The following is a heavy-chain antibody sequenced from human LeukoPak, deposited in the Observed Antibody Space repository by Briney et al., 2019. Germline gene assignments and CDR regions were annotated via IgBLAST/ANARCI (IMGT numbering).Heavy chain of an antibody. CDR3: ARSIYASGSYYAFDI. CDR2: ISGSGGGT. D-gene: IGHD3-10*01. V-gene: IGHV3-23*01. CDR1: GFTFSTYA. Sequence: GWSLRLSCAASGFTFSTYAMSWVRQAPGNGLEWASAISGSGGGTFYADSVKGRYTISRDNSKDTLSLQMNSLRAEDTAVFYCARSIYASGSYYAFDIWGQGTMVTVSS. J-gene: IGHJ3*02.